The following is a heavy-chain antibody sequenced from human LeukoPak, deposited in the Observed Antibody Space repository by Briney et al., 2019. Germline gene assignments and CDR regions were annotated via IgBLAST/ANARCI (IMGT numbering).Heavy chain of an antibody. CDR3: VRDRSFSGTGPHFVD. CDR1: GFTVSSNY. Sequence: QAGGSLRLSCAASGFTVSSNYMSWVRQAPGKGLEWVSVIYSGGSTYYADSVKGRFTISRDNAKNTLHLQMSSLRAEDTAVYYCVRDRSFSGTGPHFVDWGQGTQVTVSS. CDR2: IYSGGST. J-gene: IGHJ4*02. V-gene: IGHV3-53*01. D-gene: IGHD2-8*02.